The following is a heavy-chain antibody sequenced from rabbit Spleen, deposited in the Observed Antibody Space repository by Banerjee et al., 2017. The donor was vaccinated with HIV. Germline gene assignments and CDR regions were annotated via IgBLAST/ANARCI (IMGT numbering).Heavy chain of an antibody. CDR3: SGNAVISYYDL. CDR2: IDGGSSGST. CDR1: GFSFSSSYW. J-gene: IGHJ4*01. D-gene: IGHD8-1*01. V-gene: IGHV1S45*01. Sequence: QEQLEESGGDLVKPEGSLTLTCKASGFSFSSSYWACWVRQAPGKGLEWIACIDGGSSGSTYYASWAKGRFTISKTSSTTVTLQLTSLTAADTATYFCSGNAVISYYDLWGQGTLVTVS.